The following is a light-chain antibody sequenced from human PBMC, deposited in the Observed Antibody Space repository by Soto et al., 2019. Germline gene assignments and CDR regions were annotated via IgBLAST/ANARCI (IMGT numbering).Light chain of an antibody. J-gene: IGKJ4*01. CDR2: AAS. V-gene: IGKV1-39*01. CDR1: QSISSY. Sequence: DIQMTQSPYSLSASVGDRVTITCRASQSISSYLNWYQQKPGKAPELLIYAASSLQSGVPSRFSGSGSGTDFTLTISSLQPEDFATYYCQQSYTTPLTFGGGTKVESK. CDR3: QQSYTTPLT.